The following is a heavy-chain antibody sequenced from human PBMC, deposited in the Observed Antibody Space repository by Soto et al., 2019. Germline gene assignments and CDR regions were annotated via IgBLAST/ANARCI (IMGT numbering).Heavy chain of an antibody. CDR1: GFTFSSYA. J-gene: IGHJ6*02. D-gene: IGHD3-10*01. V-gene: IGHV3-30-3*01. CDR3: ARGETGAGYYYYGMDV. Sequence: QVQLVESGGGVVQPGRSLRLSCAASGFTFSSYAMHWVRQAPGKGLEWVAVISYDGSNKYYADSVKGRFTISRDNSKNTLYLQMNSLRAEDTAVYYCARGETGAGYYYYGMDVWGQGTTVTVSS. CDR2: ISYDGSNK.